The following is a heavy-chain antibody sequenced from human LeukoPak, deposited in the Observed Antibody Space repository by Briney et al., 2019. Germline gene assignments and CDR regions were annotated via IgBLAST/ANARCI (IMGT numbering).Heavy chain of an antibody. Sequence: SQTLSLTCTVSGGSISSGGYYWSWIRQHPGKGLEWIGYIYYSGSAYYNPSLKSRVTISVDTSKNQFSLKLSSVTAADTAVYYCAREHSNLNWFDPWGQGTLVTVSS. V-gene: IGHV4-31*03. CDR3: AREHSNLNWFDP. D-gene: IGHD4-11*01. J-gene: IGHJ5*02. CDR1: GGSISSGGYY. CDR2: IYYSGSA.